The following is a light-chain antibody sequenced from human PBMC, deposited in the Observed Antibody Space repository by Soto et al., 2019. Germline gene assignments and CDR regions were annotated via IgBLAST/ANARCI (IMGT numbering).Light chain of an antibody. CDR1: QTLRRTY. CDR2: GAS. Sequence: EIVLMQSPGTLSLSPGERATLSCRASQTLRRTYIAWYQQKPGQAPRVLIYGASKRATGIPDRFSGSGSGIDFSLTISRLEPEDFAVYYCHQYDNAPQTYGQGTKVEIK. V-gene: IGKV3-20*01. J-gene: IGKJ2*01. CDR3: HQYDNAPQT.